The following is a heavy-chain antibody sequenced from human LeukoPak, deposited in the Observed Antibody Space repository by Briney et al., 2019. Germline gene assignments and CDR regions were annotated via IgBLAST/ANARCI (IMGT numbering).Heavy chain of an antibody. J-gene: IGHJ4*02. D-gene: IGHD3-16*01. CDR3: TTLNYVWGCERPDY. CDR2: IRNKGYSHAT. CDR1: GFNFSGSA. Sequence: GGSLKLSCAASGFNFSGSAMHWVRQASGKGLEWVGRIRNKGYSHATTYGASVKGRFSISRDDSNNMTYLQMNSLKTEDTAVYYCTTLNYVWGCERPDYWGQGTLVIVSS. V-gene: IGHV3-73*01.